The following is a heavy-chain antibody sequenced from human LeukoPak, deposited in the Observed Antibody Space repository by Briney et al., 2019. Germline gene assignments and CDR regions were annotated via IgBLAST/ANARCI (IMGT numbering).Heavy chain of an antibody. V-gene: IGHV4-39*01. CDR2: MHYSGNT. CDR3: ARSMRVVVIPSAQAFDI. CDR1: GDSISSSSYY. Sequence: PSETLSLTCTVSGDSISSSSYYWGWSRQPPGKGLEWIGSMHYSGNTYYTPSLKSRVTISVDTSKNQFSLEPSSVTAADTAVYYCARSMRVVVIPSAQAFDIWGQGTMVIVSS. D-gene: IGHD2-15*01. J-gene: IGHJ3*02.